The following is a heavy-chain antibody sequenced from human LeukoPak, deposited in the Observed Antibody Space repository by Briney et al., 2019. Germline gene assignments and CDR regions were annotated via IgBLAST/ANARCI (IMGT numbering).Heavy chain of an antibody. D-gene: IGHD4-17*01. CDR2: IKSKTDGGTT. V-gene: IGHV3-15*01. Sequence: GGSLRLSCAASGFTFSNAWMSWVRQAPEKGLEWVGRIKSKTDGGTTDYAAPVKGRFTISRDDSKNTLYLQMNSLKTEDTAVYYCTTEGTVTTPFDYWGQGTLVTVSS. CDR1: GFTFSNAW. CDR3: TTEGTVTTPFDY. J-gene: IGHJ4*02.